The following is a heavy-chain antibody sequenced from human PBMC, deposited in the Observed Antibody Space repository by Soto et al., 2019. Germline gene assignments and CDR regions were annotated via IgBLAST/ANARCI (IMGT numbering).Heavy chain of an antibody. D-gene: IGHD6-19*01. CDR2: ISGSGGST. CDR3: AKSAGSGWYMSVYYYGMDV. CDR1: GFTFSSYA. J-gene: IGHJ6*04. V-gene: IGHV3-23*01. Sequence: GGSLRLSCAASGFTFSSYAMSWVRQAPGKGLEWVSAISGSGGSTYYADSVKGRFTISRDNSKNTLYLQMNSLRAEDTAVYYCAKSAGSGWYMSVYYYGMDVWGKGTTVTVSS.